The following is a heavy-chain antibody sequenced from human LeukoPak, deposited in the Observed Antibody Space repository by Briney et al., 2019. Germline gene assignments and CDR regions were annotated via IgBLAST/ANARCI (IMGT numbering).Heavy chain of an antibody. CDR1: GFTFDDYT. D-gene: IGHD3-22*01. J-gene: IGHJ2*01. CDR2: ISWDGGSI. Sequence: GGSLRLSCSASGFTFDDYTMHWVRQAPGKGLEWVSLISWDGGSIGYADSVKGRFTISRDNAKNSLYLQMNSLRAEDRALYYCAKDSSGYYGYFDRWGRGTLVTVSS. V-gene: IGHV3-43*01. CDR3: AKDSSGYYGYFDR.